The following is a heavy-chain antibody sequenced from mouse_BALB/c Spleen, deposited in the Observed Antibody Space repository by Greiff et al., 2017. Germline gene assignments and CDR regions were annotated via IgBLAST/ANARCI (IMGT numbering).Heavy chain of an antibody. CDR2: ISYSGST. J-gene: IGHJ3*01. CDR1: GYSITSDYA. V-gene: IGHV3-2*02. CDR3: ARGDYGSSFAY. Sequence: VQLQQSGPGLVKPSQSLSLTCTVTGYSITSDYAWNWIRQFPGNKLEWMGYISYSGSTSYNPSLKSRISITRDTSKNQFFLQLNSVTTEDTATYYCARGDYGSSFAYWGQGTLVTVSA. D-gene: IGHD1-1*01.